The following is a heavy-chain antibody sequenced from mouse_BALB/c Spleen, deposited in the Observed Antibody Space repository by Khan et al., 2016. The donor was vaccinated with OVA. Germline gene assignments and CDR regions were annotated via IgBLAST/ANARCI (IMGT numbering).Heavy chain of an antibody. Sequence: EVELVESGGGLVKPGGSLKLSCAASGFTFSSYAMSWVRQTPEKRLEWVATISSGGTYTYYPDTLKGRFTMSRDNAKTTPYLQMSSLRSEDTAMYYCARPPITTVVATSYWFFDVWGAGTTVTVST. D-gene: IGHD1-1*01. CDR2: ISSGGTYT. J-gene: IGHJ1*01. CDR1: GFTFSSYA. CDR3: ARPPITTVVATSYWFFDV. V-gene: IGHV5-9-3*01.